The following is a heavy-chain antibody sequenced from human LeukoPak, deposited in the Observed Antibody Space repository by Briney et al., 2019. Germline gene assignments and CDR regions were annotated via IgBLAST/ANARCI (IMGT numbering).Heavy chain of an antibody. V-gene: IGHV3-53*05. CDR1: GFTVSSNY. Sequence: PGGSLRLSCAASGFTVSSNYMSWVRQAPGKGLEWVSVIYSGGGTYYADSVKGRFTISRDNSKNTLYLQMNSLRAEDTAVYYCARDLYYGSGDYYYYYYMDVWGKGTTVTVSS. CDR3: ARDLYYGSGDYYYYYYMDV. CDR2: IYSGGGT. J-gene: IGHJ6*03. D-gene: IGHD3-10*01.